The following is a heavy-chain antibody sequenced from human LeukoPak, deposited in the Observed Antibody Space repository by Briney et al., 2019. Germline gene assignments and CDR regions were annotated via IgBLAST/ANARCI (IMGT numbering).Heavy chain of an antibody. V-gene: IGHV4-59*01. CDR3: ARGVYIAAAQYGY. Sequence: SETLSLTCTVSGGSISSYYWSWIRQPPGKGLEWIGYIYYSGTTNYNPSLKSRVTMSVDRSKNQFSLKLSSVTAADTAVYYCARGVYIAAAQYGYWGQGTLVTVSS. J-gene: IGHJ4*02. CDR2: IYYSGTT. CDR1: GGSISSYY. D-gene: IGHD6-13*01.